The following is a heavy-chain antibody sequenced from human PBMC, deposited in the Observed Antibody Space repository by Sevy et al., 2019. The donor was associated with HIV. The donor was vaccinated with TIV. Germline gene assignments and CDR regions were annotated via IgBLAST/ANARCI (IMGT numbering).Heavy chain of an antibody. J-gene: IGHJ4*02. Sequence: GGSLRLSCAGSGFTFSSYAMHWVRQAPGKGLEWVANIKQDMSEKYYADSVKGRFTISRDNARNSLYLQMESLRAEDTAVYYCARAQQVTMLVVIGGLYFDFWGQGTLVTVSS. CDR3: ARAQQVTMLVVIGGLYFDF. D-gene: IGHD3-22*01. CDR1: GFTFSSYA. V-gene: IGHV3-7*01. CDR2: IKQDMSEK.